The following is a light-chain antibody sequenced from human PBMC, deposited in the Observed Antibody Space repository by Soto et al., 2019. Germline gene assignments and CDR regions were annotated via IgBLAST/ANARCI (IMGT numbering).Light chain of an antibody. CDR2: EVS. CDR3: CSYTSSTSYV. J-gene: IGLJ1*01. Sequence: QSALTQPASVSGSPGQSITISCTGNSSDIGAYNFVSWYQQHPGKAPKLMIFEVSNRPSGVSNRFSGSKSANTASLTISGLQAEDEADYYCCSYTSSTSYVFGTGTKVTVL. CDR1: SSDIGAYNF. V-gene: IGLV2-14*01.